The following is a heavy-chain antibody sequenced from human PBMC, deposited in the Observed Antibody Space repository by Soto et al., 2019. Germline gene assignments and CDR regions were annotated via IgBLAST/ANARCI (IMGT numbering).Heavy chain of an antibody. CDR1: GFTFSDYY. Sequence: GGSLRLSCAASGFTFSDYYMSWIRQAPGKGLEWVSYISSSGSTIYYADSVKGRFTISRDNAKNSLYLQMNSLRAEDTAVYYCARDPLRIQLHCFDPWGQGTLVTVSS. CDR2: ISSSGSTI. J-gene: IGHJ5*02. V-gene: IGHV3-11*01. CDR3: ARDPLRIQLHCFDP. D-gene: IGHD5-18*01.